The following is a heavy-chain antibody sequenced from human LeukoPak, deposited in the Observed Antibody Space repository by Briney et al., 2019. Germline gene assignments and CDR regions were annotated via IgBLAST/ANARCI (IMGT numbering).Heavy chain of an antibody. J-gene: IGHJ5*02. CDR3: ARVSQWLLWKDAFDP. CDR1: GYTFTSYG. V-gene: IGHV1-18*01. Sequence: GASVKVSCKASGYTFTSYGISWVRQAPGQGLEWMGWISAYNGNTNYAQKLQGRVTMTTDTSTSTAYMELRSLRSDDTAVYYCARVSQWLLWKDAFDPWGQGTLVTVSS. CDR2: ISAYNGNT. D-gene: IGHD3-3*01.